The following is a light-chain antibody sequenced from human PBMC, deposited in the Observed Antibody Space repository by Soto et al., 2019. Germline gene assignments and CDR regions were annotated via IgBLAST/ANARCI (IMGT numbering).Light chain of an antibody. CDR2: GAS. J-gene: IGKJ4*01. Sequence: EIVMTQSPATLSVSPGERATLSSRASQSVSSNLAWYQKKSGQAPRLLIFGASTRATGIPARFGGSGSGTEFTLTISSLQSEDFAVYYCQQYKKWPLTFGGGTKVEIK. CDR3: QQYKKWPLT. V-gene: IGKV3-15*01. CDR1: QSVSSN.